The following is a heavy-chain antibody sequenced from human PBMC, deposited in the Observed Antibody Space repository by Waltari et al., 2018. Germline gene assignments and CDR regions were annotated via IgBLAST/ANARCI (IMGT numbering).Heavy chain of an antibody. CDR1: GFTFSSYA. Sequence: EVQLLESGGGLVQPGGSLRLSCAASGFTFSSYAMSWVRQPQGKGLEWVSATSGSGGSTYCADTVKGRFTISRDNSRSTLDLQMNSLRAGDTAVDYCAKGPPSTVTQYVQHWGQGTLVTVSS. V-gene: IGHV3-23*01. CDR2: TSGSGGST. D-gene: IGHD4-17*01. J-gene: IGHJ1*01. CDR3: AKGPPSTVTQYVQH.